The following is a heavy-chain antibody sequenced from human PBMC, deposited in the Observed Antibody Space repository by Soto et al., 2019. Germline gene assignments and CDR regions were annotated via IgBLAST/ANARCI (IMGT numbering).Heavy chain of an antibody. CDR1: GFTFSSYA. J-gene: IGHJ6*02. Sequence: PGGSLRISCAASGFTFSSYAMSWVRPAPGKGVEWVSAISGSGGSTYYADSVKGRFTISRDNSKNTLYLQMNSLRAEDTAVYYCAKEKATDYDDYYYGMDVWGQGTTVTVSS. D-gene: IGHD4-17*01. V-gene: IGHV3-23*01. CDR2: ISGSGGST. CDR3: AKEKATDYDDYYYGMDV.